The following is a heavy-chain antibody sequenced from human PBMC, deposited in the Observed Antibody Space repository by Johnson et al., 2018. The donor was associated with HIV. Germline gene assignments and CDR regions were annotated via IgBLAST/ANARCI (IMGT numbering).Heavy chain of an antibody. D-gene: IGHD5-18*01. CDR2: ISWDGGST. Sequence: LLVESGGVVVQPGGSLRLSCAASGFTFDDYAMHWVRQAPGKGLAWVSLISWDGGSTYYADSVKVRFTISRDNSKNSLYLQMNSLRAEDTALYYCAKVRQLWELNGAFDIWGQGTMVTVSS. CDR1: GFTFDDYA. J-gene: IGHJ3*02. V-gene: IGHV3-43D*03. CDR3: AKVRQLWELNGAFDI.